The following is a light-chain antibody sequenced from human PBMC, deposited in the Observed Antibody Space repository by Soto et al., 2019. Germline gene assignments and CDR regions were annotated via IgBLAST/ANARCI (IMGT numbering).Light chain of an antibody. CDR1: QSVSSN. CDR2: GAS. V-gene: IGKV3-15*01. CDR3: QQYINLWT. J-gene: IGKJ1*01. Sequence: EIVMTQSPATLSVSPGETATLSCRASQSVSSNLAWYQQKPGQAPSLLIYGASTRATDIPPRFSGSGSGTEFTLTITSLQSEDFAVYYCQQYINLWTFGQGTKVDIK.